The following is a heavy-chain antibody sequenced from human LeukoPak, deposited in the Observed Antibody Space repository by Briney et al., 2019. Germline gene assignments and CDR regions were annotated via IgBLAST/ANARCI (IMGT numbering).Heavy chain of an antibody. V-gene: IGHV1-46*01. CDR3: AREASGYDILTGYYRLNSLFDY. D-gene: IGHD3-9*01. CDR1: GYTFTSYY. CDR2: INPSGGST. Sequence: GASVKVSCQASGYTFTSYYMHWVRQAPGQGLEWMGIINPSGGSTSYAQKFQGRLTMTRDTSTSTVYMELSSLRSEDTAVYYCAREASGYDILTGYYRLNSLFDYWGQGTLVTVSS. J-gene: IGHJ4*02.